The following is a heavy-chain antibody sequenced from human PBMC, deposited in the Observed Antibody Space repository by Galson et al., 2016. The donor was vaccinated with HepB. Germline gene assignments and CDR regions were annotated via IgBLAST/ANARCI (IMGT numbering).Heavy chain of an antibody. CDR1: GGTFSSHS. V-gene: IGHV1-69*13. CDR2: IIPAFGTP. CDR3: ARGSGSYWYFDL. J-gene: IGHJ2*01. D-gene: IGHD3-3*01. Sequence: SVKVSCKASGGTFSSHSSSWVRQAPGQGLEWMGGIIPAFGTPTYAQKFQGRVTITAYESTNTAYMDLSSLTSEDTAMYYGARGSGSYWYFDLWGRGTLVTVSS.